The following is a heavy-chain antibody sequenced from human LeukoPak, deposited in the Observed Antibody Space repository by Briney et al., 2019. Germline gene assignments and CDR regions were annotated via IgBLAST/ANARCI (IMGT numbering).Heavy chain of an antibody. D-gene: IGHD7-27*01. CDR2: ISSSGGST. Sequence: GGSLRLSCAASGFTFGNSAMSWVRQAPGKGLEWVSAISSSGGSTYYADSVKGRFTISRDNTKNTLYLQMNSLRADDTAVYYCARQLGNYFDYWGQGTLVTVSS. CDR1: GFTFGNSA. CDR3: ARQLGNYFDY. J-gene: IGHJ4*02. V-gene: IGHV3-23*01.